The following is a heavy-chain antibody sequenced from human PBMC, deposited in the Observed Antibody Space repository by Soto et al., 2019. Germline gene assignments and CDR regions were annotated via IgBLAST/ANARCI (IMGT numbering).Heavy chain of an antibody. CDR3: ARSQGSSTSLEIYSYDYYGMDV. D-gene: IGHD2-2*01. Sequence: QVQLVQSGAEVKKPGSSVKVSCKASGGTFSSYAISWVRQAPGQGLEWMGGVIPMSGTANYGQKFQGRVTITADESTGTAYIELSSLRSEDTAVYYCARSQGSSTSLEIYSYDYYGMDVWGQGTTVTVSS. CDR1: GGTFSSYA. V-gene: IGHV1-69*01. J-gene: IGHJ6*02. CDR2: VIPMSGTA.